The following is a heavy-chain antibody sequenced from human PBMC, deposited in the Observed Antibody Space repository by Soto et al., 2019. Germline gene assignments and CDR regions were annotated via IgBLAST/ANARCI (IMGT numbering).Heavy chain of an antibody. CDR1: GYTSTSYA. CDR2: INAGNGNT. Sequence: ASVKVSCKASGYTSTSYAMHWVRQAPGQRLEWMGWINAGNGNTKYSQKFQGRVTITRDTSASTAYMELSSLRSEDTAVYYCARVASGEYCSGGSCYSSPNYFDYWGQGTLVTVSS. V-gene: IGHV1-3*01. J-gene: IGHJ4*02. CDR3: ARVASGEYCSGGSCYSSPNYFDY. D-gene: IGHD2-15*01.